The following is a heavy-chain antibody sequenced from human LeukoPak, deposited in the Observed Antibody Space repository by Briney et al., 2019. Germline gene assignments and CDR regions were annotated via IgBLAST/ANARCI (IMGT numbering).Heavy chain of an antibody. Sequence: SETLSLTCNVSGDSINSGGFYWNWIRQPPGKGLEWIAYIHQSGITVSNPSLKSRLTLSLDASKNQFSLQLNSVTPEDTAVYYCARGYEGELRELNFDYWGQGTLVTVSS. D-gene: IGHD1-26*01. CDR2: IHQSGIT. CDR1: GDSINSGGFY. J-gene: IGHJ4*02. CDR3: ARGYEGELRELNFDY. V-gene: IGHV4-30-2*01.